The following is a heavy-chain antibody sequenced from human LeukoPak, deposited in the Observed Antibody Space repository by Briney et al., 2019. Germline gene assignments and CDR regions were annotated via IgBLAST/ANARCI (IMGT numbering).Heavy chain of an antibody. CDR3: ANEVVPNDY. D-gene: IGHD2-2*01. CDR1: GFTPSSHA. CDR2: ISIGGVST. J-gene: IGHJ4*02. V-gene: IGHV3-23*01. Sequence: GGGLRLSCVASGFTPSSHAMCWVRQAPGKGLEWVASISIGGVSTYYEDSVQGRFTISRDNSKNTLYLEMNSLRVEDTALYYCANEVVPNDYWGQGTLATLSS.